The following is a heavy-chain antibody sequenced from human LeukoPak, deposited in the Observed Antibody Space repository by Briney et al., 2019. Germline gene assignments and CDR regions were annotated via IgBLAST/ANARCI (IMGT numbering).Heavy chain of an antibody. CDR1: GFTFSSYG. V-gene: IGHV3-30*02. CDR3: AKDRYYYDSSALQYYFDY. J-gene: IGHJ4*02. CDR2: IRYDGSNK. D-gene: IGHD3-22*01. Sequence: GGSLRLSCAASGFTFSSYGMHWVRQAPGKGLEWVAFIRYDGSNKYYAASVKGRFTISRDNSKNTLYLQMNSLRAEDTAVYYCAKDRYYYDSSALQYYFDYWGQGTLVTVSS.